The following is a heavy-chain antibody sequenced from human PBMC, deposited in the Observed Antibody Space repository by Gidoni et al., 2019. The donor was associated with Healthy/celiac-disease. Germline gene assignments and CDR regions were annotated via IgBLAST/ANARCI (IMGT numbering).Heavy chain of an antibody. CDR1: GGSISSGSYY. CDR3: AREGDSSGYYYNWFDP. D-gene: IGHD3-22*01. V-gene: IGHV4-61*02. CDR2: IYTSGST. J-gene: IGHJ5*02. Sequence: QVQLQESGPGLVKPSQTLSLTCTVPGGSISSGSYYWSWIRQPAGKGLEWIGRIYTSGSTNYNPSLKSRVTISVDTSKNQFSLKLSSVTAADTAVYYCAREGDSSGYYYNWFDPWGQGTLVTVSS.